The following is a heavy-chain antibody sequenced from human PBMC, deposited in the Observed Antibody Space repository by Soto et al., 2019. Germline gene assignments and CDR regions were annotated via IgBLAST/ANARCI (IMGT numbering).Heavy chain of an antibody. D-gene: IGHD3-22*01. CDR2: IKEDGGKT. CDR1: GLTLSRYW. Sequence: EVQLVESGGGLVQPGGSLRLSCVASGLTLSRYWMSWVRQAPGKGLEWVANIKEDGGKTYYVDSVKGRFTISRDNAKNSVYLQMISLRVGDTAVSYCSRDYYGPGPDWGHGTLVIVSS. J-gene: IGHJ4*01. CDR3: SRDYYGPGPD. V-gene: IGHV3-7*04.